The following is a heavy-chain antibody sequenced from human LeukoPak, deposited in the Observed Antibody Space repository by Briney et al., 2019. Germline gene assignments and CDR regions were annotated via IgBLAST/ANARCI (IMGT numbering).Heavy chain of an antibody. J-gene: IGHJ6*02. CDR2: ISSSGSTI. CDR3: AKDRNANAYYYYGMDV. Sequence: GGSLRLSCAASGFTFSDYYMSWIRQAPGKGLEWVSYISSSGSTIYYADSVKGRFTISRDNAKTSLYLQMNSLRAEDTALYYCAKDRNANAYYYYGMDVWGQGTTVTAPS. CDR1: GFTFSDYY. V-gene: IGHV3-11*01.